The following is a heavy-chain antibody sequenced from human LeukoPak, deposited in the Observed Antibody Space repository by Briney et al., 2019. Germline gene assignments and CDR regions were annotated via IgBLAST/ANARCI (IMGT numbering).Heavy chain of an antibody. D-gene: IGHD3-22*01. CDR1: GGSFSGYY. CDR2: INHSGST. J-gene: IGHJ3*02. V-gene: IGHV4-34*01. Sequence: SETLSLTCAVYGGSFSGYYWSWIRQPPGKGLEWIGEINHSGSTNYNPSLKSRVTISVDTSKIQFSLKLSSVTALDTAVYYCARMKGSSGYYVAFDIWGQGTMVTVSS. CDR3: ARMKGSSGYYVAFDI.